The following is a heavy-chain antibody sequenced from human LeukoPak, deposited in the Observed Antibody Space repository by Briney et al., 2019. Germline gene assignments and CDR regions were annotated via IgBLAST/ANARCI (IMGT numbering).Heavy chain of an antibody. Sequence: SETLSLTCAVYGGSFSGYYWSWIRQPPGKGLEWIGGINHSGSTNYNPSLKSRVTISVDTSKNQFSLKLSSVTAADTAVYCCASHPRYYDILTGYYKALDAFDIWGQGTMVTVSS. J-gene: IGHJ3*02. D-gene: IGHD3-9*01. CDR2: INHSGST. CDR1: GGSFSGYY. CDR3: ASHPRYYDILTGYYKALDAFDI. V-gene: IGHV4-34*01.